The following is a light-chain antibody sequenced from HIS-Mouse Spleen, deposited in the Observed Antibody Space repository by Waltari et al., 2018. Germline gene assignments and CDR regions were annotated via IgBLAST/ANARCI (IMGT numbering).Light chain of an antibody. CDR3: SSYTSSSTRV. CDR2: DVS. Sequence: QSALTQPASVSGSPGPSITISCPGTSSYVGGYNYVSWYQQHPGKAPKLMIYDVSNRPSGVSNRFSGSKSGNTASLTISGLQAEDEADYYCSSYTSSSTRVFGGGTKLTVL. V-gene: IGLV2-14*03. J-gene: IGLJ3*02. CDR1: SSYVGGYNY.